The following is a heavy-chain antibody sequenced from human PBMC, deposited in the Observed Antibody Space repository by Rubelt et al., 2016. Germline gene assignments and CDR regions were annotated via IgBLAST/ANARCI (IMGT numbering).Heavy chain of an antibody. J-gene: IGHJ6*02. CDR3: ASPPYDILTGYDYYYGMDV. Sequence: QVQLVQSGAEVKKPGSSVKVSCKASGGTFSSYAISWVRQAPGQGLEWMGGIIPIFGTANYDQKFQGRVTITADKSTSTAYMELSSLRSEDTAVYYCASPPYDILTGYDYYYGMDVWGQGTTVTVSS. CDR2: IIPIFGTA. V-gene: IGHV1-69*06. CDR1: GGTFSSYA. D-gene: IGHD3-9*01.